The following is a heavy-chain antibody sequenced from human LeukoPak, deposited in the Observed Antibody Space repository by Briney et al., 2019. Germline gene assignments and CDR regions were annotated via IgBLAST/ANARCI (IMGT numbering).Heavy chain of an antibody. CDR3: GRGNGLSSGWYEFDY. V-gene: IGHV3-30-3*01. D-gene: IGHD6-19*01. CDR1: GFTFSNYA. CDR2: ISFDGSNR. J-gene: IGHJ4*02. Sequence: GGSLRLSCAASGFTFSNYAIHWVRQAPGKGLEWVTLISFDGSNRYYIDSVKGRFTISRDNSKDALYLQMNSLRPDDTATYYCGRGNGLSSGWYEFDYWGQGILVTVSS.